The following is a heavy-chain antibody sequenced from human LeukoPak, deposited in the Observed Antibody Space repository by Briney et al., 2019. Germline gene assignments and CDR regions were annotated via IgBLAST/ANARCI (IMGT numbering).Heavy chain of an antibody. CDR2: ISGSGSTI. CDR1: GFTFSSYK. D-gene: IGHD6-13*01. Sequence: GGSLRLSCAASGFTFSSYKMNWVRQAPGKGLEWVSYISGSGSTIYYADSVKGRFTISRDNAKNSLYLQMKSLRAEDTAVYYCARRQHFDYWGQGTLVTVSS. V-gene: IGHV3-48*03. J-gene: IGHJ4*02. CDR3: ARRQHFDY.